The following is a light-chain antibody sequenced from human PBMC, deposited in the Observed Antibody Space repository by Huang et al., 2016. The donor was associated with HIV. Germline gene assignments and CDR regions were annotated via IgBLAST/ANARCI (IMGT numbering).Light chain of an antibody. Sequence: DIQMTQSPSSLSASVGDRVTITCQASQDISNYLNWYQQKPGKAPKLLIHDAFNLKKGVPYRFIGSGSGTEFTFAISSLQPEDIATYYCQQYESLPLTFGGGTKVEIK. V-gene: IGKV1-33*01. CDR1: QDISNY. J-gene: IGKJ4*01. CDR2: DAF. CDR3: QQYESLPLT.